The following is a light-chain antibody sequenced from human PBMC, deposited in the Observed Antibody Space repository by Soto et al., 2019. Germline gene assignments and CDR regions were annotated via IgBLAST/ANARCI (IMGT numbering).Light chain of an antibody. CDR2: DVS. CDR1: GSDLGGYNY. J-gene: IGLJ2*01. V-gene: IGLV2-14*01. Sequence: QSLLTQPASVSGSPGQSITISCTGTGSDLGGYNYVSWYQQHPGKAPKLMIYDVSNRPSGVSNRFSGSKSGNTASLTISGLQAEDEADYYCSSYTSSTTLLFGGGTKLTVL. CDR3: SSYTSSTTLL.